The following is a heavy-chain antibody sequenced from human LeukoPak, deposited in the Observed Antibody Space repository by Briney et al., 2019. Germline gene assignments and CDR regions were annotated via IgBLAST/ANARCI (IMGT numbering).Heavy chain of an antibody. J-gene: IGHJ4*02. D-gene: IGHD3-3*01. CDR2: ISGSGGST. V-gene: IGHV3-23*01. CDR1: GFTFSSYA. CDR3: AKYLRARDLEWFHGAFDY. Sequence: TGGSLRLSCAASGFTFSSYAMSWVRQAPGKGREWVSAISGSGGSTYYADSVKGRFTISRDNSKNTLYLQMNSLRAEDTAVYYCAKYLRARDLEWFHGAFDYWGQGTLVTVSS.